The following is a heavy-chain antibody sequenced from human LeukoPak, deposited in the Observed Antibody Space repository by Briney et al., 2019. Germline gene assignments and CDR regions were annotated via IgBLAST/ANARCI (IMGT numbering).Heavy chain of an antibody. CDR1: GFIVSSNY. J-gene: IGHJ4*02. CDR3: ARAVSGYRQFDY. D-gene: IGHD5-12*01. CDR2: IYSGGST. Sequence: GGSLILSCAASGFIVSSNYMSWVRQAPGKGLEWVSFIYSGGSTYYADSVKGRFTISRDNSKNTLYLHMNSLRAEDTAVYYCARAVSGYRQFDYWGQGTLVTVSS. V-gene: IGHV3-53*01.